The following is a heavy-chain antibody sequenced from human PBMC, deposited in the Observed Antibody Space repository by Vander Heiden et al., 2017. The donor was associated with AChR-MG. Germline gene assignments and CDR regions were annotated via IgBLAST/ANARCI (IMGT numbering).Heavy chain of an antibody. D-gene: IGHD3-22*01. CDR3: AKADDSSGYYFQGLLAFDI. Sequence: EVQLLESGGGLVQPGGSLGLSCAASGFTFSSHALGWVRQAPGKGLEWVSAISGSGGSTYYADSVKGRFTISRDNSKNTLYLQMNSLRAEDTAVYYCAKADDSSGYYFQGLLAFDIWGQGTMVTVSS. J-gene: IGHJ3*02. V-gene: IGHV3-23*01. CDR2: ISGSGGST. CDR1: GFTFSSHA.